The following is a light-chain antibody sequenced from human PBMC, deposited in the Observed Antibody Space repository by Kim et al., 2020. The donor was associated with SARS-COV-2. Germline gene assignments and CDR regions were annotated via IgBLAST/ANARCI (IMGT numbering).Light chain of an antibody. J-gene: IGLJ1*01. Sequence: GRTVMITCRGDSLRNYYASWYQQKPGQAPVLVIYGKNNRPSGIPDRFSGSSSGNTASMTITGAQAEDEADYYCNSRDSSGNHLGVFGTGTKVTVL. CDR1: SLRNYY. CDR2: GKN. V-gene: IGLV3-19*01. CDR3: NSRDSSGNHLGV.